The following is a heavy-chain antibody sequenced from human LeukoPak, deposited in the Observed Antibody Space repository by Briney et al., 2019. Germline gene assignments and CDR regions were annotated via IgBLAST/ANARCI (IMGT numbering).Heavy chain of an antibody. CDR3: ARGGTVVGAISLFDY. J-gene: IGHJ4*02. Sequence: SQTLSLTCTVSGGSISSGGYYWSWIRQHPGKGLEWIGYIYYSGSTYYNPSLKSRVTISVDTSKNQFSLKLSSVTAADTAVYYCARGGTVVGAISLFDYWGQGTLVTVSS. CDR1: GGSISSGGYY. CDR2: IYYSGST. V-gene: IGHV4-31*03. D-gene: IGHD1-26*01.